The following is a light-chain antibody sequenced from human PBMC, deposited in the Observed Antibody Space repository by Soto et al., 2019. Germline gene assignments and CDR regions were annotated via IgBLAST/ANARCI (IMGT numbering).Light chain of an antibody. CDR2: DVS. Sequence: QSALTQPASVSGSPGRSITISCTGTSSDVGGYNYVSWYQQHPGKAPKLMIYDVSNRPSGVSNRFSGSKSGNTASLTISGLQAEDEADYYCSSYTSSSTLEGVFGTGTKLTVL. V-gene: IGLV2-14*01. CDR3: SSYTSSSTLEGV. CDR1: SSDVGGYNY. J-gene: IGLJ1*01.